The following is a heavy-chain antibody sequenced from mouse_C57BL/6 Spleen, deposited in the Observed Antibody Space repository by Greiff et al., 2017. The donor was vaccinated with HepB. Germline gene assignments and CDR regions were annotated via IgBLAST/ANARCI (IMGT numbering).Heavy chain of an antibody. CDR3: AREELGRYFDV. V-gene: IGHV1-69*01. J-gene: IGHJ1*03. Sequence: VQLQQPGAELVMPGASVKLSCKASGYTFTSYWMHWVKQRPGQGLEWIGEIDPSDSYTNYNQKFKGKSTLTVDKSSSTAYMQLSSLTSEDSAVYYCAREELGRYFDVWGTGTTVTVSS. D-gene: IGHD4-1*01. CDR2: IDPSDSYT. CDR1: GYTFTSYW.